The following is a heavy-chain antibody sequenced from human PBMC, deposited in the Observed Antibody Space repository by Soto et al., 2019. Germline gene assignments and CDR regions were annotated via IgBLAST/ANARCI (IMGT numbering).Heavy chain of an antibody. CDR1: GGSISSYY. D-gene: IGHD1-1*01. CDR3: ARDTSTTGTTLFYYYGMDV. V-gene: IGHV4-59*01. J-gene: IGHJ6*02. CDR2: IYYSGST. Sequence: SETLSLTCTVSGGSISSYYWSWIRQPPGKGLEWIGYIYYSGSTNYNPSLKSRVTISVDTSKNQFSLKLSSVTAADTAVYYCARDTSTTGTTLFYYYGMDVWGQGTTVTVSS.